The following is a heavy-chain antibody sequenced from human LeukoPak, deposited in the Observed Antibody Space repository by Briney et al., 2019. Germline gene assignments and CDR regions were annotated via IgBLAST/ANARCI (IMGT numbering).Heavy chain of an antibody. Sequence: GGSLRLSCAASGFTFSSYTMNWVRQAPGKGLEWVSVISGSGGITYYEDSVKGRFTISRDNSKNTLYLQMNSLRVEDTGVYYCARDVYYGSGSPRLDYWGQGTLVTVSS. CDR3: ARDVYYGSGSPRLDY. D-gene: IGHD3-10*01. V-gene: IGHV3-23*01. CDR1: GFTFSSYT. J-gene: IGHJ4*02. CDR2: ISGSGGIT.